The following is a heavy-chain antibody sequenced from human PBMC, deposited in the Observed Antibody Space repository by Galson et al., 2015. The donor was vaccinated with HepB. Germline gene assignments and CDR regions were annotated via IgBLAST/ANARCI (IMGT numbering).Heavy chain of an antibody. Sequence: SVKVSCKASGGTFSNYAFSWVRQAPGQGLEWMGEIIPIFGTPNYAQKFQGRVTITADESTSTAYIELNSLRSEDTAVYYCARQGPFEYCGGDCYTFDLWGQGTLVTVSS. CDR3: ARQGPFEYCGGDCYTFDL. CDR2: IIPIFGTP. CDR1: GGTFSNYA. V-gene: IGHV1-69*13. D-gene: IGHD2-21*02. J-gene: IGHJ3*01.